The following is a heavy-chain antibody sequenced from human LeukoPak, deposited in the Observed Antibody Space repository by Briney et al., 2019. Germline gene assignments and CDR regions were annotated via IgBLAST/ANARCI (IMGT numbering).Heavy chain of an antibody. D-gene: IGHD3-22*01. CDR1: GFTFTSSA. J-gene: IGHJ5*02. V-gene: IGHV1-58*02. Sequence: TSVKVSCKASGFTFTSSAMQWVRQARGQRLEWIGWIVVGSGNTNHAQKFQERVTITRDMSTSTAYMELSSLRSEDTAVYYCAASYYYDSSFSWFDPWGQGTLVTVSS. CDR3: AASYYYDSSFSWFDP. CDR2: IVVGSGNT.